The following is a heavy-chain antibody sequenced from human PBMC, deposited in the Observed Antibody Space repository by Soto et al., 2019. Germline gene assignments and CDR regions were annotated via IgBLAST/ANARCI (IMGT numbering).Heavy chain of an antibody. Sequence: GGSLRLSCVASGLTVSGKKYMAWVRQAPGKGPEWVSGVYDLDGTYYADSVRGRFTISRDNSRRTLHLQMDSLRAEDAAVYFCVRRAITATTNWGAFDVWGQGTVVTVSS. CDR1: GLTVSGKKY. V-gene: IGHV3-53*01. CDR2: VYDLDGT. CDR3: VRRAITATTNWGAFDV. J-gene: IGHJ3*01. D-gene: IGHD1-20*01.